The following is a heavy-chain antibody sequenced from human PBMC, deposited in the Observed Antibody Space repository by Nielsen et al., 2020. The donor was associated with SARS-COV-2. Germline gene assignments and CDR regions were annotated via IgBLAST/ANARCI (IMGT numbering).Heavy chain of an antibody. Sequence: ASVKVSCKASGYTFINYGISWVRQAPGQGLEWMGWISAYNGNANYAQKLQGRVTMTTDTSTSTAYMELRSLRSDDTAVYYCARDQRRYTNYPDYYGMDVWGQGTTVTVPS. J-gene: IGHJ6*02. CDR2: ISAYNGNA. D-gene: IGHD4-11*01. V-gene: IGHV1-18*01. CDR3: ARDQRRYTNYPDYYGMDV. CDR1: GYTFINYG.